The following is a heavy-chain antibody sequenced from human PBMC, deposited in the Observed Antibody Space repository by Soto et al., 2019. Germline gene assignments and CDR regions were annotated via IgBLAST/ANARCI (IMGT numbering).Heavy chain of an antibody. J-gene: IGHJ4*02. CDR1: GDTFSFYT. CDR3: ATSYGSGYRAFDY. Sequence: QVQLVQSGAELKKPGSSVKVSCKASGDTFSFYTINWVRQAPGLGLEWMGRVNPILSMSNYAQKFQGRATMTADKSTSTAYMELRSLRSEDTAFYYGATSYGSGYRAFDYWGQGALVTVSS. V-gene: IGHV1-69*02. D-gene: IGHD3-10*01. CDR2: VNPILSMS.